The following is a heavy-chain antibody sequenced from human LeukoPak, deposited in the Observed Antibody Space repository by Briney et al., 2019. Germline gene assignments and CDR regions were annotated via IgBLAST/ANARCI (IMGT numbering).Heavy chain of an antibody. V-gene: IGHV3-30*03. CDR3: ARDRFYFDTTGFYVFDY. CDR1: GFTFSTYW. Sequence: GGSLRLSCAASGFTFSTYWMHWVRQAPGKGLEWVAHISYDGSNKLYGDSVNGRFIISRDNSKNTLYLQMNSLRTEDTAVYYCARDRFYFDTTGFYVFDYWGQGTLVIVSS. D-gene: IGHD3-22*01. J-gene: IGHJ4*02. CDR2: ISYDGSNK.